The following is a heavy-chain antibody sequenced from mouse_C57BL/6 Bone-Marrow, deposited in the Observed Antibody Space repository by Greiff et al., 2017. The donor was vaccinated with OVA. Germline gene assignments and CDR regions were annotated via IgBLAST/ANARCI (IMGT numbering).Heavy chain of an antibody. D-gene: IGHD2-3*01. CDR3: AGREARTHDDTWFAY. CDR1: GYTFTEYT. CDR2: FYPGSGSI. J-gene: IGHJ3*01. Sequence: HVQLQQSGAELVKPGASVKLSCKASGYTFTEYTIHWVKQRSGQGLEWIGWFYPGSGSIKYNEKFKDKATLTADKSSSTVYMELSRLTSEGSAVYVCAGREARTHDDTWFAYWGQGTLVTVSA. V-gene: IGHV1-62-2*01.